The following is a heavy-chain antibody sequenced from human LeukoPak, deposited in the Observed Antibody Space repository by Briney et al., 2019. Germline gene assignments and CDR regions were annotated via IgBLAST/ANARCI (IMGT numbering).Heavy chain of an antibody. CDR2: ISYDGSNK. CDR3: AKGPQWELFPSGYYGMDV. D-gene: IGHD1-26*01. Sequence: GGSLRLSCAASGFTFSSYGMHWVRQAPGKGLEWVAVISYDGSNKYYADSVKGRFTISRDNSKNTLYLQMSSLRAEDTAVYYCAKGPQWELFPSGYYGMDVWGQGTTVTVSS. CDR1: GFTFSSYG. V-gene: IGHV3-30*18. J-gene: IGHJ6*02.